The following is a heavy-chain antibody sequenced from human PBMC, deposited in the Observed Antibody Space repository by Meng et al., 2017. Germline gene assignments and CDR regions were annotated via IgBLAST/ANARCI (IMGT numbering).Heavy chain of an antibody. CDR1: GFTFDDYA. CDR3: AKDRLSFEYSSSIDY. V-gene: IGHV3-9*01. Sequence: GGSLRPSCAASGFTFDDYAMHWVRQAPGKGLKWVSGISWNSGSIGYADSVKGRFTISRDNAKNSLYLQMNSLRAEDTALYYCAKDRLSFEYSSSIDYWGQGTLVTVSS. J-gene: IGHJ4*02. CDR2: ISWNSGSI. D-gene: IGHD6-6*01.